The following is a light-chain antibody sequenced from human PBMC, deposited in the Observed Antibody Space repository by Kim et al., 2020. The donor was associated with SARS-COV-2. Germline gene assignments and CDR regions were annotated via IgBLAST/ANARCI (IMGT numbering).Light chain of an antibody. Sequence: DFQMTQFPSTVSASVGDRVTITCRASESAGDWLAWYQQRPEKAPQVLIYRASRLEDGVPSRFSGSGSGTEFTLTISSLQADDFATYYCQQYRTYSKTFGQGTQVEIK. CDR3: QQYRTYSKT. V-gene: IGKV1-5*03. CDR2: RAS. CDR1: ESAGDW. J-gene: IGKJ1*01.